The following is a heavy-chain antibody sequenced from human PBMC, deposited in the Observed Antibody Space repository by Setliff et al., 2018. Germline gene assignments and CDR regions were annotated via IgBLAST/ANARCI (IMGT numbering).Heavy chain of an antibody. CDR2: ISGYGSRT. V-gene: IGHV3-23*01. Sequence: QPGGSLRLSCVGSGFGFSDAWMTWVRQAPGKGLEWVSGISGYGSRTYYADSVKGRSTISRDNSQNTMYLQMNSLRAEDTAVYYCIRDTSGRDAFDIWGQGTMVTVSS. CDR1: GFGFSDAW. D-gene: IGHD6-19*01. J-gene: IGHJ3*02. CDR3: IRDTSGRDAFDI.